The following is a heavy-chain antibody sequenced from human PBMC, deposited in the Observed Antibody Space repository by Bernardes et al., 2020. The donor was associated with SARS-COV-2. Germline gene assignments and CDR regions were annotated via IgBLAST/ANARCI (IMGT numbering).Heavy chain of an antibody. CDR3: ARGDRLGELSFVEFDY. D-gene: IGHD3-16*02. CDR2: INADNGDP. Sequence: ASVKVSCKASGYTFTSHVIHWVRQARGQRLEWMGWINADNGDPKYSQKFQGRVTITRGTSASIVYMEVSGLRSEDTAVYYCARGDRLGELSFVEFDYWGQGTLVLVSS. V-gene: IGHV1-3*01. J-gene: IGHJ4*02. CDR1: GYTFTSHV.